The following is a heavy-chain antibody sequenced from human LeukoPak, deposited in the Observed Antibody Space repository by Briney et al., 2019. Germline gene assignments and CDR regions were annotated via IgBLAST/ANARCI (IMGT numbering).Heavy chain of an antibody. CDR1: GGSFSGYY. D-gene: IGHD6-19*01. Sequence: KPSETLSLTCAVYGGSFSGYYWSWIRQPPGKGLEWIGEINHSGSTNYNPSLKSRVTISVDTSKNQFSLKLSSVTAADTAIYYCARSSRWYGDFDYWGQGMSVTVSS. J-gene: IGHJ4*02. CDR2: INHSGST. CDR3: ARSSRWYGDFDY. V-gene: IGHV4-34*01.